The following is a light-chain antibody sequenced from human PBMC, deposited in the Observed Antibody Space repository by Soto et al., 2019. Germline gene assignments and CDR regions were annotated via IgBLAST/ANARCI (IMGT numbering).Light chain of an antibody. CDR1: QRVSSY. Sequence: EIVLTQSPATLSLSPGERATLSCRASQRVSSYLAWYQQKPGQAPRLLIYDASHRTTGIPARFSGSASGTDFTLTISSLEPEYFAVYYCQQRSNWPPYTFGQGTKLEIK. CDR3: QQRSNWPPYT. J-gene: IGKJ2*01. CDR2: DAS. V-gene: IGKV3-11*01.